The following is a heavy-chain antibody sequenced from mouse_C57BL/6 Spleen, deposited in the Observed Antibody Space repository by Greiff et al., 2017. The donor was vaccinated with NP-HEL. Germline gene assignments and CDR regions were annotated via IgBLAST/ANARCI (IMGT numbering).Heavy chain of an antibody. D-gene: IGHD3-1*01. CDR1: GFNIKDDY. J-gene: IGHJ3*01. CDR2: IDPENGDT. CDR3: TPGSPLAY. V-gene: IGHV14-4*01. Sequence: VQLQQSGAELVRPGASVKLSCTASGFNIKDDYMHWVKQRPEQGLEWIGWIDPENGDTEYASKFQGKATITADTSSNTAYLQLSSLTSEDTAVYYCTPGSPLAYWGQGTLVTVSA.